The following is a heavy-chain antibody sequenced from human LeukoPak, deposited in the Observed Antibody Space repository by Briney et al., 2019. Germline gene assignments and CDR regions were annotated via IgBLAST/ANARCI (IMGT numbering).Heavy chain of an antibody. CDR3: AAYSYGYLYYLDY. CDR2: INHSGST. J-gene: IGHJ4*02. D-gene: IGHD5-18*01. Sequence: SETLSLTCAVYGGSFSGYYWSWIRQPPGKGLEWIGEINHSGSTNYNPSLKSRVTISVDTSKNQFSLNLSSVTVADTAVYYCAAYSYGYLYYLDYWGQGTLVTVSS. V-gene: IGHV4-34*01. CDR1: GGSFSGYY.